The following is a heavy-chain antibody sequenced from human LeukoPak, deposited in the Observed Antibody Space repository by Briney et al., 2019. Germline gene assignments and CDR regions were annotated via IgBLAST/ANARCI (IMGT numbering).Heavy chain of an antibody. CDR2: ISGSGGST. D-gene: IGHD5-18*01. V-gene: IGHV3-23*01. Sequence: PGGSLRLSCAASGFTFSSYGMSWVRQAPGKGLEWVSAISGSGGSTYYADSVKGRFTIPRDNSKNTLYLQMNSLRAEDTAVYYCAKGGRRGYSYYDYWGQGTLVTVSS. CDR3: AKGGRRGYSYYDY. J-gene: IGHJ4*02. CDR1: GFTFSSYG.